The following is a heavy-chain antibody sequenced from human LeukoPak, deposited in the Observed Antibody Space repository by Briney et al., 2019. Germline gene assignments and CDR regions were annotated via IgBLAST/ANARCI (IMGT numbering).Heavy chain of an antibody. V-gene: IGHV1-3*01. CDR1: GYTFTTYL. CDR3: ARDLGGYSGYDYFDY. D-gene: IGHD5-12*01. CDR2: INGGNANT. Sequence: ASVKVSCKASGYTFTTYLIHWVRQAPGQSLEWMGWINGGNANTKYSQKFQERLTISRDISASTVYMELRSLRSEDTAVYYCARDLGGYSGYDYFDYWGQGSLVTVSS. J-gene: IGHJ4*02.